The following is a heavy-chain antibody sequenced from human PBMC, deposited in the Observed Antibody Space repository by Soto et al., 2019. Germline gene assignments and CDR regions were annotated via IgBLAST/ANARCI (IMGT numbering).Heavy chain of an antibody. CDR1: GDSVTSGSYY. CDR2: ISYTGRT. J-gene: IGHJ6*02. V-gene: IGHV4-61*03. CDR3: AREWGLLPYYVMNV. D-gene: IGHD7-27*01. Sequence: SETLSLTCIVSGDSVTSGSYYWTWLRQPPGKGLEWIGYISYTGRTKYNPSLQSRVTISVDTSKNNFSLNLSSVTAADTAVYFCAREWGLLPYYVMNVWGHGTAVTVSS.